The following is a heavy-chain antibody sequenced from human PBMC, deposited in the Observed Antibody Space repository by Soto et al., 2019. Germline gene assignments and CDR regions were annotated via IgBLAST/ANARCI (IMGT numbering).Heavy chain of an antibody. CDR3: TTEAPYGSGTNGNP. V-gene: IGHV3-15*07. D-gene: IGHD3-10*01. CDR1: GFTFSNAW. Sequence: GGSLRLSCAASGFTFSNAWINWVRQAPGKGLEWVGRIKSKTDGGTTDYAAPVKGRFTISRDDSKNTLYLQMNSLKTEDTAVHYCTTEAPYGSGTNGNPWGQGTLVTVSS. CDR2: IKSKTDGGTT. J-gene: IGHJ5*02.